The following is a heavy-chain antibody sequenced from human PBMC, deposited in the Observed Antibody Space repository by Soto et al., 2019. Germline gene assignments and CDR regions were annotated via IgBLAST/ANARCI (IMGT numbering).Heavy chain of an antibody. Sequence: SETLSLTCTVSGGSISSYCWSWIRQPPGKGLEWIGYIYYSGSTNYNPSLKSRVTISVDTSKNQFSLKLSSVTAADTAVYYCAAMRVVVITTIYYYYGMDVWGQGTTVTVSS. CDR2: IYYSGST. V-gene: IGHV4-59*01. CDR3: AAMRVVVITTIYYYYGMDV. D-gene: IGHD3-22*01. J-gene: IGHJ6*02. CDR1: GGSISSYC.